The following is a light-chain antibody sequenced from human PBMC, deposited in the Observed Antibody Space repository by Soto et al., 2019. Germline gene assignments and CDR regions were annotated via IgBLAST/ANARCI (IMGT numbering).Light chain of an antibody. CDR1: QSVKTF. CDR2: AES. V-gene: IGKV3-15*01. CDR3: QQYNNWIT. J-gene: IGKJ5*01. Sequence: KVMTKSPGPLSLSPGERATLSCRASQSVKTFLVWYQQKPGQAPRLLIYAESNRATGVPARFSGSWSGTEFTLTISSLQSEDFAVYYCQQYNNWITFGQGTRLDIK.